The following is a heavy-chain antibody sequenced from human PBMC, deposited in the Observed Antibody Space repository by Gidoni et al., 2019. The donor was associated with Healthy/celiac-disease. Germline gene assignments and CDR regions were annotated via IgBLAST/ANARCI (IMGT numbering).Heavy chain of an antibody. CDR3: AKVFRGWYDILTGYPGIDY. Sequence: QVQLVESGGGVVQPGRSLRLSCAASGFTFSSYGMHWVRQAPGKGLEWVAVISYDGSNKYYADSVKGRFTISRDNSKNTLYLQMNSLRAEDTAVYYCAKVFRGWYDILTGYPGIDYWGQGTLVTVSS. CDR2: ISYDGSNK. J-gene: IGHJ4*02. D-gene: IGHD3-9*01. V-gene: IGHV3-30*18. CDR1: GFTFSSYG.